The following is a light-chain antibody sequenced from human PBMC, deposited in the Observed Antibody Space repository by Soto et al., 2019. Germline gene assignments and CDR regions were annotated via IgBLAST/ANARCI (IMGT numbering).Light chain of an antibody. CDR1: SGHNSYA. CDR3: QTWDTGSHRI. J-gene: IGLJ2*01. Sequence: QLLLTQSPSASASLGASVKLTCTLSSGHNSYAIAWHQQQPGKGPRYLMKLNSDGSHTRGDGIPERFSGSSSGAERYLTISSLQSEDEADYYCQTWDTGSHRIFGGGTKLTVL. V-gene: IGLV4-69*01. CDR2: LNSDGSH.